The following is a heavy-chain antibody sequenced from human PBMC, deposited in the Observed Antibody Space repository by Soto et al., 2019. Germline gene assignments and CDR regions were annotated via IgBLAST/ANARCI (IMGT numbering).Heavy chain of an antibody. D-gene: IGHD1-1*01. CDR1: GFTFTTYA. CDR3: AIANGDWNGRIY. Sequence: EVQLVESGGGLVQPGGSLRLSCAASGFTFTTYAMHWVRQAPGKGLEYVSAISANGLGTYYADSVKGSFTISRDNSKNRLFLQMGGLRADDRAIYYCAIANGDWNGRIYWGQGSLVTVSS. J-gene: IGHJ4*02. CDR2: ISANGLGT. V-gene: IGHV3-64*07.